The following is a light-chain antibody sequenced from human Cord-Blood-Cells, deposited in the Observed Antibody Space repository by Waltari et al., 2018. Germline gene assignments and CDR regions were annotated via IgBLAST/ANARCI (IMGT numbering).Light chain of an antibody. V-gene: IGLV2-14*01. CDR3: SSYTSSSTRV. Sequence: QSALTQPVSVSGSPGQSITISCTGTSSAVGGYNYVSWYQQHPGKAPKLMIYDVSNRPSGVSTRFSGSKSGNTASLTISGLQAEDEADYYCSSYTSSSTRVFGTGTKVTVL. J-gene: IGLJ1*01. CDR2: DVS. CDR1: SSAVGGYNY.